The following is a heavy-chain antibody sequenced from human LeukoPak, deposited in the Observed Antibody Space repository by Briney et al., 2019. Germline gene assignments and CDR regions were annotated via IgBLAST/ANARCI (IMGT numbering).Heavy chain of an antibody. Sequence: SGPTLVNPQQTLTLTCTFSGFSFTAPGRGVSWIRQPPGKALEWLAFIYYNGDNRYSPSLRSRLTITRDASKNQVVLAMTNLDPMDTATYYCAHLVVTIDWRSYFDYWGQGALVTVSS. CDR1: GFSFTAPGRG. CDR2: IYYNGDN. J-gene: IGHJ4*02. V-gene: IGHV2-5*01. D-gene: IGHD3-9*01. CDR3: AHLVVTIDWRSYFDY.